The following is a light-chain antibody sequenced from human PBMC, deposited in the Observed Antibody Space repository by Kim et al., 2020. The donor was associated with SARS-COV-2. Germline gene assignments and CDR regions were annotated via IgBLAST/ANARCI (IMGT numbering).Light chain of an antibody. J-gene: IGLJ3*02. CDR2: GNN. CDR3: QSYDSSLSGSRV. V-gene: IGLV1-40*01. CDR1: SSNIGAGYD. Sequence: QSALTQPPSVSGAPGQRVTISCTGDSSNIGAGYDVHWYQQLPGTAPKLLIYGNNNRPSGVPDRFSGSKSGTSASLAITGLQAEDEADYYCQSYDSSLSGSRVFGGGTQLTVL.